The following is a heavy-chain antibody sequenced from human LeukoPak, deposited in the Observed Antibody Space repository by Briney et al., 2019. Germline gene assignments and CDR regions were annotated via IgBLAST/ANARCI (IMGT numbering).Heavy chain of an antibody. CDR1: GFTFDDYA. V-gene: IGHV3-9*01. D-gene: IGHD3-22*01. CDR3: AKDIGMDYYDSSGYSNYFDH. Sequence: GRSLRLSCAASGFTFDDYAMHWVRQAPGKGLEWVSGISWNSGSIGYADSVKGRFTISRDNAKNSLYLQMNSLRAEDTALYYCAKDIGMDYYDSSGYSNYFDHWGQGTLVTVSS. J-gene: IGHJ4*02. CDR2: ISWNSGSI.